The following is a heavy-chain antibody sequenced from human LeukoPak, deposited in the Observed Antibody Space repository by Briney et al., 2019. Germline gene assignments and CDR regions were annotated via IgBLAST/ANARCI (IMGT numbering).Heavy chain of an antibody. Sequence: SETLSLTCAVYGGSFSGYYWSWIRQAPGKGLEWIGEINHSGSTNCNPSLKSRVTISVDTSKNQFSLKLSSVTAADTAVYYCARGRSSGWFMGDYFDYWGQGTLVTVSS. CDR1: GGSFSGYY. D-gene: IGHD6-19*01. V-gene: IGHV4-34*01. CDR3: ARGRSSGWFMGDYFDY. CDR2: INHSGST. J-gene: IGHJ4*02.